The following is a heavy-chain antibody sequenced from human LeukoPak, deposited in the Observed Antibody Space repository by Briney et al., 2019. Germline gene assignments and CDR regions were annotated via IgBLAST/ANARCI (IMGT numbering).Heavy chain of an antibody. CDR2: INPNSGGT. Sequence: ASVKVSCKASGYTFTGYYMHWVRQAPGQGLEWMGCINPNSGGTYYAQKFQGRVTMTSDTSISTAYMELSRLRSDNTAVYYCARDLYGGTSAPFDYWGQGTLVTVSS. D-gene: IGHD4-23*01. CDR1: GYTFTGYY. J-gene: IGHJ4*02. V-gene: IGHV1-2*02. CDR3: ARDLYGGTSAPFDY.